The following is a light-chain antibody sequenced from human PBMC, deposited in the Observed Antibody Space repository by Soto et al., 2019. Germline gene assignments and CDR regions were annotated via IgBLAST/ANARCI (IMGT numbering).Light chain of an antibody. CDR2: GAS. V-gene: IGKV3-20*01. CDR3: QQYGSSLSIT. J-gene: IGKJ5*01. CDR1: QSVSSNY. Sequence: EIVLTQSPGTLSLSPGERATLSCRASQSVSSNYFAWYQQKPGQAPRLLIYGASSRDTGIPDRFSGSGSGTDFTLTISRLEPEDFAVYYCQQYGSSLSITFGQGTRLEIK.